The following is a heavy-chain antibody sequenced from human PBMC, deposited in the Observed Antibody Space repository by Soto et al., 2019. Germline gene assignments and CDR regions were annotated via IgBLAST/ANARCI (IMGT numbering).Heavy chain of an antibody. CDR1: GGSISSYY. CDR3: ARSPYSRWSYYFDY. V-gene: IGHV4-59*01. CDR2: IYYSGST. Sequence: SAALSLTYTFSGGSISSYYWSWIRPPPGKGLEWIGYIYYSGSTNYNPSLKSRVTISVDTSKNQFSLKLSSVTAADTAVYYCARSPYSRWSYYFDYWGQGTLVTVSS. J-gene: IGHJ4*02. D-gene: IGHD6-13*01.